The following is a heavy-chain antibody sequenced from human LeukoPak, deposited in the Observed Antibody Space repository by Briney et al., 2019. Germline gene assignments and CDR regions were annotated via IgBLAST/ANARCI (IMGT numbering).Heavy chain of an antibody. CDR2: ISYDGVNK. J-gene: IGHJ6*02. CDR3: AKLRELVTYYYYYGLDV. CDR1: GFTFSNYG. D-gene: IGHD1-1*01. Sequence: GESLRLSCAASGFTFSNYGMHWVRQAPGKGLEWVALISYDGVNKYYADSVKGRFTISRDNSKNTLCLRMNSLRVEDTALYYCAKLRELVTYYYYYGLDVWGQGTTVTVSS. V-gene: IGHV3-30*18.